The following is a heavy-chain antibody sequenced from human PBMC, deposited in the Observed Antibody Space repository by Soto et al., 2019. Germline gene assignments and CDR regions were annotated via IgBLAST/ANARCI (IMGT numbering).Heavy chain of an antibody. CDR2: INDSGTT. CDR1: GGSSSGFY. V-gene: IGHV4-34*01. J-gene: IGHJ6*02. CDR3: ARETSQNVYSHYGMDV. Sequence: TLSLACAIYGGSSSGFYWSWIRQPPGNGLEWFGQINDSGTTNYNPSLKSRVTISADTSKTHFSLRLTSVTAADTAVYYCARETSQNVYSHYGMDVWGQRTTVAACS.